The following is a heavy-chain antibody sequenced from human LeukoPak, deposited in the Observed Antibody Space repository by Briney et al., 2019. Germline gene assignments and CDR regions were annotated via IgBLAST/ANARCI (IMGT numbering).Heavy chain of an antibody. J-gene: IGHJ3*02. CDR2: IYASGST. D-gene: IGHD3-10*01. CDR3: ARSMVRGVDDAFDI. Sequence: PSETLSLTCTVSGGSISSGSYYWSWIRQPAGKGLEWIGRIYASGSTNYNPSLKSRVTISVDTSKNQFSLKLSSVTAADTAVYYCARSMVRGVDDAFDIWGQGTMVTVSS. CDR1: GGSISSGSYY. V-gene: IGHV4-61*02.